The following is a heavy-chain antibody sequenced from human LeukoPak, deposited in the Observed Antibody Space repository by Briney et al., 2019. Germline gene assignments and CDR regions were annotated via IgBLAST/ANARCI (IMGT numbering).Heavy chain of an antibody. Sequence: GGSLRLSCAASGFTFSSYSINWVRQAPGKGLEWVSSISSSSSYIHYADSVKGRFTISRDNAKNSLYLQMNSLRAEDTAVYYCASAIRLRDYWGQGTLVTVSS. CDR1: GFTFSSYS. D-gene: IGHD3-3*01. J-gene: IGHJ4*02. V-gene: IGHV3-21*01. CDR3: ASAIRLRDY. CDR2: ISSSSSYI.